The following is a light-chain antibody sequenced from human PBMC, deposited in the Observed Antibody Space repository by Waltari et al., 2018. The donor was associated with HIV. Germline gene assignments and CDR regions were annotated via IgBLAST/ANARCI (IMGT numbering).Light chain of an antibody. CDR2: DAS. CDR1: QSVSSY. Sequence: EIVLTQSPATLSLSPGERATLSCRASQSVSSYLAWYQQKPGQAPRLLIYDASNRATGIPDFTLTIGSLEPQDFAVYYCQQRSNWPLTFGGGTKVEIK. V-gene: IGKV3-11*01. J-gene: IGKJ4*01. CDR3: QQRSNWPLT.